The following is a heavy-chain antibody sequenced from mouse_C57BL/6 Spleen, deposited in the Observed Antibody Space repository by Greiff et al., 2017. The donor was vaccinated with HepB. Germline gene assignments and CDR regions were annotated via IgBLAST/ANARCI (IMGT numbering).Heavy chain of an antibody. CDR3: ARSSYYWYFDV. Sequence: EVKLVESGPELVKPGASVKIPCKASGYTFTDYNMDWVKQSHGKSLEWIGDINPNNGGTIYNQKFKGKATLTVDKSSSTAYMELRSLTSEDTAVYYCARSSYYWYFDVWGTGTTVTVSS. CDR1: GYTFTDYN. V-gene: IGHV1-18*01. CDR2: INPNNGGT. D-gene: IGHD2-12*01. J-gene: IGHJ1*03.